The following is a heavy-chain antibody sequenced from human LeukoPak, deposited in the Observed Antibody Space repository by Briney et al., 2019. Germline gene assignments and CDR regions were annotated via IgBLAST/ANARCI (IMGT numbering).Heavy chain of an antibody. CDR2: IYVTGTT. D-gene: IGHD3-10*01. CDR3: AKSNGYGFVDI. J-gene: IGHJ3*02. CDR1: AGSIRSYY. V-gene: IGHV4-4*07. Sequence: PSETLSLTCTVSAGSIRSYYWSWIRQPAGKGLEYIGRIYVTGTTNYNPSLESRATMSLDTSKTHFSLKLTSVTAADTAVYYCAKSNGYGFVDIWGQGTMVTVSS.